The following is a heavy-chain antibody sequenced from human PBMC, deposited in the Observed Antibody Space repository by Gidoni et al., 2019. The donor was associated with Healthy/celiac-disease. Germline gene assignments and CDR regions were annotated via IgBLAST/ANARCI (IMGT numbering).Heavy chain of an antibody. CDR2: INPNSGVT. CDR1: GYTFTGYY. CDR3: ARGDEAEGSGSYYYYYYGMDV. J-gene: IGHJ6*02. D-gene: IGHD3-10*01. Sequence: QVQLVQSGAEVKKPGASVKVPCKASGYTFTGYYMTVGRKAPGQGLEWMGVINPNSGVTNYAQKFQGWVTMTRDTSISTAYMELSRLRSDDTAVYYCARGDEAEGSGSYYYYYYGMDVWGQGTTVTVSS. V-gene: IGHV1-2*04.